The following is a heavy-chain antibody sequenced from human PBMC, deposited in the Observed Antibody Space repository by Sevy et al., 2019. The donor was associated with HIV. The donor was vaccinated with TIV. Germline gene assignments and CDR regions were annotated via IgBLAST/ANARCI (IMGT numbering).Heavy chain of an antibody. V-gene: IGHV3-23*01. CDR3: AKEIQRGGAFDN. CDR1: GFTFSSYA. Sequence: GGSLRLSRAASGFTFSSYAMSWVRQAPGKGLDWISAVSGNGGHTYYADSVKGRFTISRDNSKNTLFLQMNSLRAEDTAVYYCAKEIQRGGAFDNWGQGTMVTVSS. D-gene: IGHD5-18*01. CDR2: VSGNGGHT. J-gene: IGHJ3*02.